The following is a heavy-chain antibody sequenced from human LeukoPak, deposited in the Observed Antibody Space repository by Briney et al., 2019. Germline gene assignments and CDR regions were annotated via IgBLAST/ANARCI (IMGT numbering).Heavy chain of an antibody. J-gene: IGHJ4*02. CDR2: ISYDGSSP. V-gene: IGHV3-30*18. CDR3: AKGRMMATIMISFDY. CDR1: GFTFSSYV. D-gene: IGHD5-24*01. Sequence: GRSLRLSCAASGFTFSSYVMHWVRQAPGKGLEWVAVISYDGSSPYYTDSVKGRFTISRDNSNNTLSLQMNSLKAEDTAVYYCAKGRMMATIMISFDYWGRGTLVTVSS.